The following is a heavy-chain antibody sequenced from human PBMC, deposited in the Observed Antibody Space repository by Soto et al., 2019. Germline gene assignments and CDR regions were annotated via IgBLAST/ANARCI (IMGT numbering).Heavy chain of an antibody. D-gene: IGHD3-10*01. V-gene: IGHV3-13*01. CDR3: AREYGSGSYPDYYYYYGMDV. CDR1: GFTFSSYD. CDR2: IGTAGDT. Sequence: GGSLRLSCAASGFTFSSYDMHWVRQATGKGLEWVSAIGTAGDTYYPGSVKGRFTISRENAKNSLYLQMNSLRAEDTAVYYCAREYGSGSYPDYYYYYGMDVWGQGTTVTVSS. J-gene: IGHJ6*02.